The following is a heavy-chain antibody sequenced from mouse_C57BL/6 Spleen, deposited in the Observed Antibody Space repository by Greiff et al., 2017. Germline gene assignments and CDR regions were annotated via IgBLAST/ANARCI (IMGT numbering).Heavy chain of an antibody. V-gene: IGHV1-82*01. CDR2: IYPGDGDT. CDR3: ARWNSDYYAMDY. J-gene: IGHJ4*01. Sequence: QVQLQQSGPELVKPGASVKISCKASGYAFSGSWMNWVKQRPGKGLEWIGRIYPGDGDTNYNGKFKGKATLTADKSSSTAYMQLSSLTSEDSAVYFCARWNSDYYAMDYWGQGTSVTVSS. CDR1: GYAFSGSW. D-gene: IGHD3-1*01.